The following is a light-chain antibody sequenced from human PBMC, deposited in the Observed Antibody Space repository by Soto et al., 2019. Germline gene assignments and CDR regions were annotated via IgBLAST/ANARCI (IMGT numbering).Light chain of an antibody. V-gene: IGKV3D-15*02. CDR2: DSS. CDR3: QQTFHSPRT. Sequence: EIVMTQSPATLSVSPGESATLSCRASQSINRDLAWYVQKPGQAPRRVIYDSSRRASGIPARFTGSGSGTAFTLTISRVEPEDSAVYYCQQTFHSPRTFGQGTRLEI. J-gene: IGKJ2*01. CDR1: QSINRD.